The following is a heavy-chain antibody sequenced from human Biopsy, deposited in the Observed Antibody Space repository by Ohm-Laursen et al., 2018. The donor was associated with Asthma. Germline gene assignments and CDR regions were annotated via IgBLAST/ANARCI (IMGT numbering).Heavy chain of an antibody. CDR1: GFTFRSYA. CDR2: GGSYYDGGLK. J-gene: IGHJ3*02. V-gene: IGHV3-30-3*01. Sequence: SLRLSCAASGFTFRSYAMHWVRQAPGKGLEWVAGGGSYYDGGLKYYADSVNGRFTISRDNSKLRLYLEINSLRVEDSAVYYCARESGQDSGGTGAFDRWGQGIMVAVSS. CDR3: ARESGQDSGGTGAFDR. D-gene: IGHD4-23*01.